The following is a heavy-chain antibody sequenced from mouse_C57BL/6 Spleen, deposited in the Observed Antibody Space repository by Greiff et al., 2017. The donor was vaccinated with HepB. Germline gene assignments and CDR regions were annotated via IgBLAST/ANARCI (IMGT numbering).Heavy chain of an antibody. Sequence: EVKLMESGEGLVKPGGSLKLSCAASGFTFSSYAMSWVRQTPEKRLEWVAYISSGGDYIYYADTVKGRFTISRDNARNTLYLQMSSLKSEDTAMYYCTRDDLYYFDYWGQGTTLTVSS. CDR1: GFTFSSYA. J-gene: IGHJ2*01. V-gene: IGHV5-9-1*02. CDR2: ISSGGDYI. CDR3: TRDDLYYFDY.